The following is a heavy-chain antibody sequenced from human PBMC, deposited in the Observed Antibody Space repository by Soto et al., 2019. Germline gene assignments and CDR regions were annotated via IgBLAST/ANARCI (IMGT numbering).Heavy chain of an antibody. CDR3: ARGSGSSSS. D-gene: IGHD6-6*01. Sequence: PGXSLRLSCAASGFTFSSYAMSWVRQAPGKGLEWVSAISGSGGSTYYADSVKGRFTISRDNSKNTLYLQPNSLRAEDTAVYYCARGSGSSSSWGQGTLVTVSS. J-gene: IGHJ5*02. CDR1: GFTFSSYA. CDR2: ISGSGGST. V-gene: IGHV3-23*01.